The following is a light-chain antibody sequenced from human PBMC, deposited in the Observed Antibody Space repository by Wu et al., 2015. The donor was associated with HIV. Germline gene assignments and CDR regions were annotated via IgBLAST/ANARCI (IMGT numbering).Light chain of an antibody. V-gene: IGKV3-20*01. Sequence: EIVLTQSPGTLSLSPGERATLSCRASQSVSSNFLAWYQHRPGQAPRLLIYGASNRATGIPDRFSGSGSGTDFTLTISGLEPEDFAVYYCQQYGGAPFTFGGGTKMEI. CDR2: GAS. CDR1: QSVSSNF. J-gene: IGKJ4*01. CDR3: QQYGGAPFT.